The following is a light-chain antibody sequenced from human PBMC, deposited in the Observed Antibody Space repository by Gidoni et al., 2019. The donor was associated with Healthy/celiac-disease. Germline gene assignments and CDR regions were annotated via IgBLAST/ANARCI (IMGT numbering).Light chain of an antibody. CDR1: QSASSSY. CDR3: QQYGSSLHT. Sequence: EIVLTQSPGTLSLSAGERATLSCRASQSASSSYLAWYQQKPGQAPRLLIYGASSRSTGIPDRFSGSGSGTVFTLTISRLEPEDFAVYYCQQYGSSLHTFGQGTKLEIK. CDR2: GAS. V-gene: IGKV3-20*01. J-gene: IGKJ2*01.